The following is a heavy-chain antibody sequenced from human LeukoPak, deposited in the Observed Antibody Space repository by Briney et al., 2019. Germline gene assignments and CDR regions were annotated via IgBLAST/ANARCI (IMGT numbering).Heavy chain of an antibody. D-gene: IGHD3-16*02. CDR3: ARHIGGGIEDMDV. CDR2: IYETGN. J-gene: IGHJ6*03. CDR1: GGSIGTYY. Sequence: SETLSLTCTLSGGSIGTYYWSWVRHSPGKGLEWIGYIYETGNRYNPYLQSRGTISVDTSRNHFFLKMSSGTAADTAVYYCARHIGGGIEDMDVWGKGTKVTVSS. V-gene: IGHV4-59*08.